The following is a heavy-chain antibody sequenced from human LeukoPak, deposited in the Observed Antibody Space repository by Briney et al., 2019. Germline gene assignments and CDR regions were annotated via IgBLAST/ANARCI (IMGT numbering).Heavy chain of an antibody. D-gene: IGHD5-24*01. V-gene: IGHV3-21*01. CDR1: GFTFSSYS. CDR2: ISSSSSYI. CDR3: ARAGRDGYNFLDY. J-gene: IGHJ4*02. Sequence: TGGSLRLSCAASGFTFSSYSMNWVRQAPGKGLEWVSSISSSSSYIYYADSVKGRFTISRDNAKNSLYLQMNSLGAEDTAVYYCARAGRDGYNFLDYWGQGTLVTVSS.